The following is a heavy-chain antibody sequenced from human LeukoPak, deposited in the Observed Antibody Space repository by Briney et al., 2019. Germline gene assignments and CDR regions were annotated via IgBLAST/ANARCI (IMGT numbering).Heavy chain of an antibody. V-gene: IGHV1-69*06. D-gene: IGHD2-2*01. CDR1: GGTFSSYA. CDR3: ARAGGDCSSTSCYGHYYYGMDV. Sequence: SVKVSCKASGGTFSSYAISWVRQAPGQGLEWMGGIIPIFGTANYAQKLQGRVTITADKSTSTAYMELSSLRSEDTAVYYCARAGGDCSSTSCYGHYYYGMDVWGKGTTVTVSS. J-gene: IGHJ6*04. CDR2: IIPIFGTA.